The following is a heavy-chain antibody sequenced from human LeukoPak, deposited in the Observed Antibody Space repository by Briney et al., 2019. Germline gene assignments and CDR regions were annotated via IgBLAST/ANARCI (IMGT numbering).Heavy chain of an antibody. CDR3: ARRSAYSSSSGVNY. D-gene: IGHD6-6*01. V-gene: IGHV4-34*01. Sequence: PSETLSLTCAVYGGSFSGYYWSWIRQPPGKGLEWIGEINHSGSTNYNPSLKSRVTISVDTSKNQFSLKLSSVTAADTAVYFCARRSAYSSSSGVNYWGQGTLVTVSS. CDR1: GGSFSGYY. J-gene: IGHJ4*02. CDR2: INHSGST.